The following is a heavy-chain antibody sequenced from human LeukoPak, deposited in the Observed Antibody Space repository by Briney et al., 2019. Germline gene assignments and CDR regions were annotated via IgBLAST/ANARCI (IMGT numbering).Heavy chain of an antibody. CDR3: ARDGPGYSFDY. V-gene: IGHV3-48*04. CDR1: GIIFSTYG. Sequence: GRSLRLSCAASGIIFSTYGMHWVRQAPGKGLEWVSSISTSGSTKYYADSVKGRFTISRDNAKNSLYLQMNSLRAEDTAVYYCARDGPGYSFDYWGQGTLVTVSS. CDR2: ISTSGSTK. J-gene: IGHJ4*02. D-gene: IGHD5-12*01.